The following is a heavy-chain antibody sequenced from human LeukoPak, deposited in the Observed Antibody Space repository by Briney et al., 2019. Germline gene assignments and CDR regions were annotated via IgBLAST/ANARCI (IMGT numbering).Heavy chain of an antibody. CDR1: GGSISSYY. CDR3: ARGLRYFDWSTDAFDI. Sequence: PSETLSLTCTVSGGSISSYYWSWIRQPPGKGLEWIGYIYYSGSTNYNPSLKSRVTISVDTSKNQFSLKLSSVTAADTAVYYCARGLRYFDWSTDAFDIWGQGTMVTVSS. J-gene: IGHJ3*02. CDR2: IYYSGST. D-gene: IGHD3-9*01. V-gene: IGHV4-59*01.